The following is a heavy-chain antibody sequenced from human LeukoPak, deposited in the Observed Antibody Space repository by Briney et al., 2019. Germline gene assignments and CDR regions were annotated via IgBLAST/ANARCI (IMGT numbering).Heavy chain of an antibody. CDR1: GGSICSYY. CDR3: ARDRDFWSGYGLDP. CDR2: IYYSGRT. V-gene: IGHV4-59*01. J-gene: IGHJ5*02. Sequence: SETLSLTCTVSGGSICSYYWSWIRQPPGKGLEWIGYIYYSGRTNYNPSLKSRVTISVDTSKNQFSLKLSSVTAADTAVYYCARDRDFWSGYGLDPWGQGTLVTVSS. D-gene: IGHD3-3*01.